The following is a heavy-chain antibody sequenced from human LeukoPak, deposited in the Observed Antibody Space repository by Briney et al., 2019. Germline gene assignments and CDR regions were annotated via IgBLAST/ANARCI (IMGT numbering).Heavy chain of an antibody. CDR2: INPNSGGT. D-gene: IGHD5-12*01. CDR1: GYTFTGYY. J-gene: IGHJ4*02. CDR3: ARDHGRDIVATKFYFDY. V-gene: IGHV1-2*02. Sequence: ASVKVSCKASGYTFTGYYMHLVRQAPGQGLEWLGWINPNSGGTNYAQKFQGRVTMTRDTSISTAYMELSRLRSDDTAVYYCARDHGRDIVATKFYFDYWGQGTLVTVSS.